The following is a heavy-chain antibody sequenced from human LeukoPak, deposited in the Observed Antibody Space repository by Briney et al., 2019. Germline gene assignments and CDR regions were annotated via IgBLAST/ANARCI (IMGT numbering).Heavy chain of an antibody. J-gene: IGHJ6*04. CDR1: GGTFSSYA. V-gene: IGHV1-69*01. Sequence: SVKVSCKASGGTFSSYAISLVRQAPGQGLESMGGIIPIFGTANYAQKFQGRVTITADESTSTAYLELSSLRSEDTAVYYCARGRVPAAMGGGGYYYYYYGMDVWGKGTTVTVSS. CDR3: ARGRVPAAMGGGGYYYYYYGMDV. D-gene: IGHD2-2*01. CDR2: IIPIFGTA.